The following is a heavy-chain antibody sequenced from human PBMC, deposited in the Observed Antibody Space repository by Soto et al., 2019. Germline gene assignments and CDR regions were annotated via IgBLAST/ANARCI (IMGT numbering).Heavy chain of an antibody. CDR1: GYIFTSYA. D-gene: IGHD6-19*01. CDR3: AKSGGAVALPWNWFDP. V-gene: IGHV1-3*01. J-gene: IGHJ5*02. CDR2: INAGNGNT. Sequence: ASVTVSCKTSGYIFTSYAMHWVRQAPGQRLEWMGWINAGNGNTKYSQKFQGRVIITRDTSATTAYMELNSLRYEDTAVYYCAKSGGAVALPWNWFDPWGQGTLVTVSS.